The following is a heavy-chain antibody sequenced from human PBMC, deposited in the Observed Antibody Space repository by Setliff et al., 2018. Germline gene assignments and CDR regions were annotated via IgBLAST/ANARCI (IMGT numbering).Heavy chain of an antibody. CDR3: AREGGGSYLNWYFDL. Sequence: SETLSLTCAVSGYSISSGYNWGWIRQPPGKGLEWIASIYYRGSTSYNSSLKSRVSISVDTSKNQFSLKLSSVTAADTAVYYCAREGGGSYLNWYFDLWGRGTLVTVSS. CDR2: IYYRGST. V-gene: IGHV4-38-2*02. J-gene: IGHJ2*01. D-gene: IGHD1-26*01. CDR1: GYSISSGYN.